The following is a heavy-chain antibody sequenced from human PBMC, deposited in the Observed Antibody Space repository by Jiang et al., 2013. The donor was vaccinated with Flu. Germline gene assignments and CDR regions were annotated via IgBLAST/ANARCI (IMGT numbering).Heavy chain of an antibody. J-gene: IGHJ1*01. CDR3: ARDPMAEYFQH. Sequence: GSGLVKPSETLSLTCTVSGGSISSSSYYWGWIRQPPGKGLEWIGSIYYSGSTYYNPSLKSRVTISVDTSKNQFSLKLSSVTAADTAVYYCARDPMAEYFQHWGQGTLVTVSS. CDR1: GGSISSSSYY. CDR2: IYYSGST. V-gene: IGHV4-39*07.